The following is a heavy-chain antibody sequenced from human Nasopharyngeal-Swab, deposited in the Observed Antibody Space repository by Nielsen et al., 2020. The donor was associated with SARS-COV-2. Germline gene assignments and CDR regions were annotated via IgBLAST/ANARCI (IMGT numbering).Heavy chain of an antibody. CDR1: GFTFSDYY. D-gene: IGHD3-3*01. CDR2: ISSSGSTI. Sequence: GGSLRLSCAASGFTFSDYYMSWIRQAPGKGLEWVSYISSSGSTIYYADSVKGRFTISRDNAKNSLYLQMNSLRAEDTAVYYCARLKYDFWNGPPEDYWGQGTLVTVSS. J-gene: IGHJ4*02. V-gene: IGHV3-11*04. CDR3: ARLKYDFWNGPPEDY.